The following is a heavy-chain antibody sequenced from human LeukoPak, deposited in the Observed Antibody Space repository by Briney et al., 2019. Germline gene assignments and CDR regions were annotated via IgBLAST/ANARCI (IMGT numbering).Heavy chain of an antibody. J-gene: IGHJ4*02. D-gene: IGHD4-23*01. CDR1: GLTFSSHW. V-gene: IGHV3-74*01. Sequence: GGSLRLSCAASGLTFSSHWMHWVRQAPGKGLVWVSRITNDGSSTTYADSVKGRFTISRDNAKNMLYLQVNSLRVEDTAVYYCARGRPHGNDYWGQGTLVTVSS. CDR2: ITNDGSST. CDR3: ARGRPHGNDY.